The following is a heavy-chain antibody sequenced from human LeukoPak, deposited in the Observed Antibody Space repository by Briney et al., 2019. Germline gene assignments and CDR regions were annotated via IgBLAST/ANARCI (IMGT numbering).Heavy chain of an antibody. V-gene: IGHV3-7*01. J-gene: IGHJ4*02. CDR1: GFTFRYYW. CDR3: ASRTLFEY. D-gene: IGHD2-2*01. CDR2: IKEDGSEK. Sequence: GGSLRLSCAVSGFTFRYYWMSWVRQAPGKGLEWVSNIKEDGSEKYYVDSVKGRFTISRDNAKRSLYLQMNSLRAEDTAVYYCASRTLFEYWGQGTLVTVSS.